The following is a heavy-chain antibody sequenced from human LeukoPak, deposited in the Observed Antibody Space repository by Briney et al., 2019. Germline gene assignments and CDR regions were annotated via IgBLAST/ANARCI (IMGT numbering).Heavy chain of an antibody. CDR1: GGSISSYY. CDR3: ASRGSGSYYTIDP. D-gene: IGHD3-10*01. J-gene: IGHJ5*02. Sequence: SETLSLTCTVSGGSISSYYWSWIRQPPGKGLEWIGYIYYSGSTNYNPSLKSRVTISVDTSKNQFSLKLSSVTAADTAVYYCASRGSGSYYTIDPWGQGTLVTVSS. CDR2: IYYSGST. V-gene: IGHV4-59*08.